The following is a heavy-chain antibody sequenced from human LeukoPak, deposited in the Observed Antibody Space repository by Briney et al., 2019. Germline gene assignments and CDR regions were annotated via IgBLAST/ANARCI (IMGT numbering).Heavy chain of an antibody. CDR3: AKDLGYGDYLDFDY. V-gene: IGHV3-23*01. J-gene: IGHJ4*02. CDR2: ISGSGGST. D-gene: IGHD4-17*01. Sequence: GGSLRLFCAASGFTFSSYAMSWVRQAPGKGLEWVSAISGSGGSTYYADSVKGRFTISRDNSKNTLYLQMNSLRAEDTAVYYCAKDLGYGDYLDFDYWGQGTLVTVSS. CDR1: GFTFSSYA.